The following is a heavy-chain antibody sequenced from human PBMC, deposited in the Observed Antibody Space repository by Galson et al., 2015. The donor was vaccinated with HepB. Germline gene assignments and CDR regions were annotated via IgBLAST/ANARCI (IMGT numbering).Heavy chain of an antibody. D-gene: IGHD3-16*01. V-gene: IGHV3-48*04. CDR2: ISSSSSTI. Sequence: SLRLSCAASGFTFSSYSMNWVRQAPGKGLEWVSYISSSSSTIYYADSVKGRFTISRDNAKNSLYLQMNSLRAEDTAVYYCARRGWGFDYWGQGTLVTVSS. CDR1: GFTFSSYS. J-gene: IGHJ4*02. CDR3: ARRGWGFDY.